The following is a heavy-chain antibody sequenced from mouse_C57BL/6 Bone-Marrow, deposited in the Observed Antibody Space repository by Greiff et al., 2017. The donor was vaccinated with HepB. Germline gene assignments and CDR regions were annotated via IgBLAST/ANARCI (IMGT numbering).Heavy chain of an antibody. D-gene: IGHD2-1*01. J-gene: IGHJ2*01. V-gene: IGHV1-82*01. CDR1: GYAFSSSW. Sequence: QVQLQQSGPELVKPGASVKISCKASGYAFSSSWMNWVKQRPGKGLEWIGRIYPGDGDTNYNGKFKGEATLTADKSSSTAYMQLSSLTSEDSAVYFCAVYGNYDYWGQGTTLTVSS. CDR2: IYPGDGDT. CDR3: AVYGNYDY.